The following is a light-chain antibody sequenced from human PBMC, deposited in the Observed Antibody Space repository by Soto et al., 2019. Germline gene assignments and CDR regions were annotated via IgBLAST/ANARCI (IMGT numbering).Light chain of an antibody. CDR2: EIS. CDR1: QSLVHRDGNTY. J-gene: IGKJ5*01. V-gene: IGKV2-24*01. Sequence: DIVMTQTPLSSRVTLGQPASISCTSSQSLVHRDGNTYLNWLQQRPGQPPRLLIYEISNRFSGVPDRFSGSGAGTDFTLKISRVEAEDVGVYYCMQATQTVITFGQGTRLEIK. CDR3: MQATQTVIT.